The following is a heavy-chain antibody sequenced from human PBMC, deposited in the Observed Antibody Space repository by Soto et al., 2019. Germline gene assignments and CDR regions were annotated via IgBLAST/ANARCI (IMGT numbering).Heavy chain of an antibody. J-gene: IGHJ6*03. CDR2: IYYSGST. V-gene: IGHV4-39*01. CDR3: ASHGVLRYFEYYYMDV. CDR1: GGSISSSSYY. D-gene: IGHD3-9*01. Sequence: QLQLQESCPGLVKPSETLSLTCTVSGGSISSSSYYWGWIRQPPGKGLEWIGSIYYSGSTYYNPSLNSRVTISVDTSKNQFSLELSSVTAADTAVYYCASHGVLRYFEYYYMDVWGKGTTVTVSS.